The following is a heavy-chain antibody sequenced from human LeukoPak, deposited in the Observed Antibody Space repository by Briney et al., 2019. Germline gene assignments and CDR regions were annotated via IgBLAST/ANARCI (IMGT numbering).Heavy chain of an antibody. D-gene: IGHD2-8*01. V-gene: IGHV1-2*02. Sequence: ASVKVSCKASGYTFTGYYMHWVRQAPGQGLEWMGWINPNSGGTNYAQKFQGRVTMTRDTSISTAYMELSRLRSDDTAVYYCARDSAEVYAIFDYWGQGTLVTVFS. CDR2: INPNSGGT. J-gene: IGHJ4*02. CDR1: GYTFTGYY. CDR3: ARDSAEVYAIFDY.